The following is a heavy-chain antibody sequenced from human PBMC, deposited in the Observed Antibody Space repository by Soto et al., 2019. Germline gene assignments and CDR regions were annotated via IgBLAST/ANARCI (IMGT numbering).Heavy chain of an antibody. V-gene: IGHV3-30*18. J-gene: IGHJ4*02. D-gene: IGHD2-2*01. CDR3: AKERYCSSTSCYANHYYGSGSYYYFDY. CDR2: ISYDGSNK. Sequence: QVQLVESGGGVVQPGRSLRLSCAASGFTFSSYGMHWVRQAPGRGLEWGAVISYDGSNKYYADSVKGRFTISRDNSKNTLYLQMNSLRAEDTAVYYCAKERYCSSTSCYANHYYGSGSYYYFDYWGQGTLVTVSS. CDR1: GFTFSSYG.